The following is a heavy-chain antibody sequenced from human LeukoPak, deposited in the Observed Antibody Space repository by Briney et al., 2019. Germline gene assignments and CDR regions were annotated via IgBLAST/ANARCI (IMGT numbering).Heavy chain of an antibody. CDR2: ISWNSGSI. D-gene: IGHD5-18*01. CDR3: AKDEGGTALLLFDY. J-gene: IGHJ4*02. CDR1: GFTFDDYA. V-gene: IGHV3-9*01. Sequence: GGSLRLSCAASGFTFDDYAMHWVRQAPGKGLEWVSGISWNSGSIGYADSVKGRFTISRDNAKNSLYLQMNSLRAEDTAFYYCAKDEGGTALLLFDYWGQGTLVTVSS.